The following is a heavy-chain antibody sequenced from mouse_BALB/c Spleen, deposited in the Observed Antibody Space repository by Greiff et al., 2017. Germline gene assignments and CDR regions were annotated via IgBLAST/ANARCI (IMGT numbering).Heavy chain of an antibody. CDR2: ISSGGSYT. CDR3: ARHANWDKRTWFAY. Sequence: VQLQQSGGDLVKPGGSLKLSCAASGFTFSSYGMSWVRQTPDKRLEWVATISSGGSYTYYPDSVKGRFTISRDNAKNTLYLQMSSLKSEDTAMYYCARHANWDKRTWFAYWGQGTLVTVSA. CDR1: GFTFSSYG. J-gene: IGHJ3*01. V-gene: IGHV5-6*01. D-gene: IGHD4-1*01.